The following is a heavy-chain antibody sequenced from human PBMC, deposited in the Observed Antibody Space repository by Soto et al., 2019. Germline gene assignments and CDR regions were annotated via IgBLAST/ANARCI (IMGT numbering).Heavy chain of an antibody. CDR1: GYTFTSYG. CDR2: ISAYNGNT. D-gene: IGHD2-2*02. CDR3: ARDTGIVVVPAAIPGYGMDV. Sequence: GASVKVSCKASGYTFTSYGISWVRQAPGQGLEWMGWISAYNGNTNYAQKLQGRVTMTTDTSTSIAYMELRSLRSDDTAVYYCARDTGIVVVPAAIPGYGMDVWGQGTTVTVSS. V-gene: IGHV1-18*01. J-gene: IGHJ6*02.